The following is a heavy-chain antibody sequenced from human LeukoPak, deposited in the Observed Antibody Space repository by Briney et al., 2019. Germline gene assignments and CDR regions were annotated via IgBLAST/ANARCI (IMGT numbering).Heavy chain of an antibody. J-gene: IGHJ1*01. V-gene: IGHV3-48*03. CDR2: ISSSGSTI. CDR1: GFTFSTYE. CDR3: ARDPKCSGGSCYSTYFHH. D-gene: IGHD2-15*01. Sequence: GGSLRLSCAASGFTFSTYEMNWVRQAPGKGLEGVSYISSSGSTIYYADSVKGRFTISRDNAKNSLYLQMNSLRAEDTAVYYCARDPKCSGGSCYSTYFHHWGQGTLVTVSS.